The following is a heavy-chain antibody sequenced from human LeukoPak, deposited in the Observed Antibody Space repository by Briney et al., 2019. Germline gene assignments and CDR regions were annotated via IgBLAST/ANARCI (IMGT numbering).Heavy chain of an antibody. J-gene: IGHJ4*02. CDR1: GGTSSTYT. V-gene: IGHV1-69*05. CDR2: IIPIFRTP. CDR3: ARATYYYDSSGYNFDY. Sequence: SVKVSCKASGGTSSTYTITWVRQAPGQGLEWMGGIIPIFRTPNYAQKFQGRVTITTDESTSTAYMELSSLRSEDTAVYYCARATYYYDSSGYNFDYWGQGTLVIVSS. D-gene: IGHD3-22*01.